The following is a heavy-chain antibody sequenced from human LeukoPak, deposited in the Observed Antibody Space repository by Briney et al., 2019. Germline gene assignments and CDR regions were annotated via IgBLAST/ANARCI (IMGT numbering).Heavy chain of an antibody. CDR2: IYDSGST. V-gene: IGHV4-59*01. CDR1: GGSISSYS. CDR3: ARRAWYFDL. Sequence: KSSETLSLTCTVSGGSISSYSWSWIRQPPGKGLEWIGFIYDSGSTNYNPSLKSRVTISVDTSKNQFSLKLSSVTAADTAVYYCARRAWYFDLWGRGTLVTVSS. J-gene: IGHJ2*01.